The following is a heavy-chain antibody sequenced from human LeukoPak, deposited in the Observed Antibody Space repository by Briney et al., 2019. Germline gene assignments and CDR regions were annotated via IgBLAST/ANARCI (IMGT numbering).Heavy chain of an antibody. Sequence: SVKVSCKASGGTFSSYAISWVRQAPGQGLEWMGGIIPIFGTANYAQKFQGRVTITADESTSTAYMELSSLRSEDTAVYYCASFGRPSAELIGWGYFQHWGQGTLVTVSS. CDR3: ASFGRPSAELIGWGYFQH. CDR2: IIPIFGTA. CDR1: GGTFSSYA. J-gene: IGHJ1*01. V-gene: IGHV1-69*13. D-gene: IGHD1-7*01.